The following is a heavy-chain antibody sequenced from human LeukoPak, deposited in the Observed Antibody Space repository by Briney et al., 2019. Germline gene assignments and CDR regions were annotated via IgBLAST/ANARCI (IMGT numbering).Heavy chain of an antibody. CDR1: GFTFSNYW. Sequence: PGGSLRLSWAAAGFTFSNYWMHWVRQAPGKGLVWVSRINSDGSTTTYADSVQGRFTISRDNAKNTLYLQMNSLRAEDTAVYYCARTVNGVYDYWGQGTLVIVSS. CDR2: INSDGSTT. V-gene: IGHV3-74*03. J-gene: IGHJ4*02. CDR3: ARTVNGVYDY. D-gene: IGHD2-8*01.